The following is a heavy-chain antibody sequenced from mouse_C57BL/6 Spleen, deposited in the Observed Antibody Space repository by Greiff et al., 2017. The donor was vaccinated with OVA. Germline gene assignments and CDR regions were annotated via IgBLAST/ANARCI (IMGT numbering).Heavy chain of an antibody. CDR1: GFTFSSYA. CDR2: ISSGGDYI. D-gene: IGHD1-1*01. Sequence: EVHLVESGEGLVQPGGSLKLSCAASGFTFSSYAMSWVRQTPEKRLEWVAYISSGGDYINSDDTVKDRFTISRDNARNTLYLQMSSLKSDDTAMCYWARVNYYGRYSMDYWGQGTSVTVSA. CDR3: ARVNYYGRYSMDY. V-gene: IGHV5S21*01. J-gene: IGHJ4*01.